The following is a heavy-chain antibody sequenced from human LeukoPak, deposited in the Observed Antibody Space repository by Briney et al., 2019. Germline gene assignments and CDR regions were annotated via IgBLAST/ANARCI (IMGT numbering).Heavy chain of an antibody. Sequence: PGGSLRLSCAASGFTFSSYSMNWVRQAPGKGLEWVSSISSSSYIYYADSVKGRFTISRDNAKNSLYLQMNSLRAEDTAVYYCARDAVILTGYYGDYWGQGTLVTVSS. J-gene: IGHJ4*02. V-gene: IGHV3-21*01. D-gene: IGHD3-9*01. CDR2: ISSSSYI. CDR3: ARDAVILTGYYGDY. CDR1: GFTFSSYS.